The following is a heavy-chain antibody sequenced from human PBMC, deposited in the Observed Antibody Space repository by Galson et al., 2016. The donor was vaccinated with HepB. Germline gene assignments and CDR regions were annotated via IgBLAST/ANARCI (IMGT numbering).Heavy chain of an antibody. D-gene: IGHD2-8*01. J-gene: IGHJ5*02. CDR3: ARTKWGWFDP. V-gene: IGHV6-1*01. CDR1: GDSVTNNGAA. CDR2: TYYRSKWWN. Sequence: CAISGDSVTNNGAAWTWIRQSPSRGLEWLGRTYYRSKWWNTYAVSVKSRITINPDTSKNQFSLQLNSVTPEDTAVYYCARTKWGWFDPWGQGTLVTVSS.